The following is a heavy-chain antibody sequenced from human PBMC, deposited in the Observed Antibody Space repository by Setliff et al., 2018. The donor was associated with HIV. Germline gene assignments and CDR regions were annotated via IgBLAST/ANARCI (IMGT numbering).Heavy chain of an antibody. Sequence: GGSLRLSCAASGFTFSSYWMHWVRQAPGKGLVWVSRVNSDGSRTNYVDSVKGRFTISRDNAKNTLYLQMNSLRAEDTSVYFCARDLGSSGYYTLDYWGLGTLVTVSS. D-gene: IGHD3-22*01. CDR3: ARDLGSSGYYTLDY. CDR2: VNSDGSRT. V-gene: IGHV3-74*01. J-gene: IGHJ4*02. CDR1: GFTFSSYW.